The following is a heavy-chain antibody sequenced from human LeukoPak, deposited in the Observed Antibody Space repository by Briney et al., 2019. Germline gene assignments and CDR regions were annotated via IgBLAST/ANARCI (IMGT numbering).Heavy chain of an antibody. CDR3: ARDSQSGSYYIGNWFDP. CDR1: GYTFTGYY. V-gene: IGHV1-2*02. D-gene: IGHD1-26*01. CDR2: INPNSGGT. Sequence: EASVKVSCKASGYTFTGYYMHWVRQAPGQGLEWMGWINPNSGGTNYAQKFQGRVTMTRDTSISTAYMELSSLRSEDMAVYYCARDSQSGSYYIGNWFDPWGQGTLVTVSS. J-gene: IGHJ5*02.